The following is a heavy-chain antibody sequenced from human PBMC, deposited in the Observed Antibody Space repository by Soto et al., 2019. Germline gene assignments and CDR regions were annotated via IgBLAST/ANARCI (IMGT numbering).Heavy chain of an antibody. CDR3: ARQGTSLFRGLFDY. CDR2: IYYSGNT. Sequence: SETLSLTCTVSGVSIGRSSDYWGWIRQPPGKGLEWIGSIYYSGNTYYNPSLKSRVTISVDTAKNQISLNLSSVTAADTAVYYCARQGTSLFRGLFDYWGQGTLVTVSS. D-gene: IGHD3-10*01. CDR1: GVSIGRSSDY. J-gene: IGHJ4*02. V-gene: IGHV4-39*01.